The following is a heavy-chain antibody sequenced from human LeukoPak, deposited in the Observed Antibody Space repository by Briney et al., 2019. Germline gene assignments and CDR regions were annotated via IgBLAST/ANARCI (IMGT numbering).Heavy chain of an antibody. CDR2: INPSGCST. CDR1: GYTFTSYY. CDR3: ARDVLGYSNQASSGYYYYYMDV. D-gene: IGHD4-11*01. Sequence: ASVKVSCKASGYTFTSYYMHWVRQAPGQGLEWMGIINPSGCSTSYAQKFQGRVTMTRDMSTSTVYMELSSLRSEDTAVYYCARDVLGYSNQASSGYYYYYMDVWGKGTTVTVSS. V-gene: IGHV1-46*01. J-gene: IGHJ6*03.